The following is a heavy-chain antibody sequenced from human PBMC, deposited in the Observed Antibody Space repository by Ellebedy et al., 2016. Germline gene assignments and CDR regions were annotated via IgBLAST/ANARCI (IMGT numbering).Heavy chain of an antibody. V-gene: IGHV1-24*01. CDR2: FDPEDGET. Sequence: ASVKVSCXVSGYTLTELSMHWVRQAPGKGLEWMGGFDPEDGETIYAQKFQGRVTMTEDTSTDTAYMELSSLRSEDTAVYYCATVPGIAVAGTAEYFQHWGQGTLVTVSS. J-gene: IGHJ1*01. CDR3: ATVPGIAVAGTAEYFQH. D-gene: IGHD6-19*01. CDR1: GYTLTELS.